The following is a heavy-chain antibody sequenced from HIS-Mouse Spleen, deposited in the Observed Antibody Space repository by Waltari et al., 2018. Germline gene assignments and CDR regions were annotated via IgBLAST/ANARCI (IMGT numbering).Heavy chain of an antibody. J-gene: IGHJ3*02. V-gene: IGHV3-33*06. D-gene: IGHD7-27*01. CDR3: AKAPRKLGRGAFDI. Sequence: DSVKGRFTISRDNSKNTLYLQMNSLGAEDTAVYYCAKAPRKLGRGAFDIWGQGTMVTVSS.